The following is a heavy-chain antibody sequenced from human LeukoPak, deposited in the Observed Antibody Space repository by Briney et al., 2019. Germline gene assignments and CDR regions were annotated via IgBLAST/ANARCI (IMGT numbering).Heavy chain of an antibody. V-gene: IGHV1-69*06. J-gene: IGHJ4*02. Sequence: SVKVSCKASGGTFSSYAISWVRQAPGQGLEWMGGIIPIFGTANYAQKFQGRVTITADKSTSTAYMELSSLRSEDTAVYYCATFREQRYGSGYYFDCWGQGTLVTVSS. CDR3: ATFREQRYGSGYYFDC. CDR2: IIPIFGTA. CDR1: GGTFSSYA. D-gene: IGHD3-10*01.